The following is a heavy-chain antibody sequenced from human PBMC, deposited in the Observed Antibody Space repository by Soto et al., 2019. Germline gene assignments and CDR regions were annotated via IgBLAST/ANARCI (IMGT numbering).Heavy chain of an antibody. Sequence: EVHLVESGGGLVQPGGSLSLSCAASGFTFSSYWMHWARQAPGKGLEWLWSINGVGSIIPHADSVRGRFTVSRDNAKNTLYLQMNSLRADDTAVYYCVIEDCSGGLCKRFDYWGQGTRVTVSS. CDR1: GFTFSSYW. CDR3: VIEDCSGGLCKRFDY. V-gene: IGHV3-74*01. D-gene: IGHD2-15*01. CDR2: INGVGSII. J-gene: IGHJ4*02.